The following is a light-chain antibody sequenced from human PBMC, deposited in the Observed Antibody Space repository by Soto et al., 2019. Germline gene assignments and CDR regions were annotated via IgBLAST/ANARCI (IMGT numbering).Light chain of an antibody. J-gene: IGLJ2*01. CDR1: RSDVGSYNL. CDR2: EGS. Sequence: QSVLTHPASVSGSPGQSITISCTGTRSDVGSYNLVSWYQQHPGKAPKLMIYEGSKRPSGVSNRFSGSKSGNTASLTISGLQAEHEADYYCCSYAGPPYVVFGGGTQLTVL. CDR3: CSYAGPPYVV. V-gene: IGLV2-23*01.